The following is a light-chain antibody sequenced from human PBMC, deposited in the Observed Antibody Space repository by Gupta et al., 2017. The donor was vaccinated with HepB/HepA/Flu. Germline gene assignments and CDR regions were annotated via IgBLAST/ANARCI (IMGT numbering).Light chain of an antibody. J-gene: IGKJ2*01. Sequence: EIVLTPSPGPLSLSPGERVTLSCRASQSVSDSLAWYQQKHGQAPRLLIYHASSRVTGIPDRFSGSGSGTDFTLTINRLEPEDFAVYYCQQYGSSPYTFGQGIKLEIK. V-gene: IGKV3-20*01. CDR1: QSVSDS. CDR3: QQYGSSPYT. CDR2: HAS.